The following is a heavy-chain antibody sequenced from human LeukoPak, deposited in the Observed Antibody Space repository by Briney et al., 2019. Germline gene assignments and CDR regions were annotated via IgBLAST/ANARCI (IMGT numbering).Heavy chain of an antibody. V-gene: IGHV3-7*05. CDR1: GFTFSSYW. Sequence: GGSLRLSCAASGFTFSSYWMSWVRQAPGKGLEWVANINQDGSEKYYVDSVKGRFTISRDNAKNSLYLQMNSLRAEDTAVYYCARADYGGNSDPLDYWGQGTLVTVSS. D-gene: IGHD4-23*01. CDR3: ARADYGGNSDPLDY. CDR2: INQDGSEK. J-gene: IGHJ4*02.